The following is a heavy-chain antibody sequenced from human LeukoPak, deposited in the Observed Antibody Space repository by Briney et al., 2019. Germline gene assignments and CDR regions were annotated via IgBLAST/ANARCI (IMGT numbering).Heavy chain of an antibody. J-gene: IGHJ4*02. CDR3: ARGRSP. CDR1: GYTLTELS. CDR2: MNPNSGNT. V-gene: IGHV1-8*03. Sequence: GASVKVSCKVSGYTLTELSMHWVRQAPGKGLEWMGWMNPNSGNTGYAQKFQGRVTITRNTSISTAYMELSSLRSEDTAVYYCARGRSPWGQGTLVTVSS. D-gene: IGHD3-10*01.